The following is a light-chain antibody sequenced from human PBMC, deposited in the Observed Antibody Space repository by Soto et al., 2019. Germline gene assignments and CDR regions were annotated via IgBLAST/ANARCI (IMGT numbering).Light chain of an antibody. Sequence: IVMTQSPATLSVSPGERATLSGRASQTIYSNIAWYQQRPGQAPRLLIYRASTRAPGVPARFSGSGSGTDFTLTISSPQSEDFAVYSCLQYHNLWAFGRGTQVEIK. CDR2: RAS. CDR1: QTIYSN. CDR3: LQYHNLWA. V-gene: IGKV3-15*01. J-gene: IGKJ4*01.